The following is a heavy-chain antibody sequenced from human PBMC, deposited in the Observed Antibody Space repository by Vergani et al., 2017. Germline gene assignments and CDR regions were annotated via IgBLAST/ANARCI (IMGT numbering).Heavy chain of an antibody. CDR3: GRVGSLEPGGGYFQH. CDR2: IYTSGST. Sequence: QVQLQESGPGLVKPSQTLSLTCTVSGGSISSGSYYWSWIRQPAGKGLEWIGRIYTSGSTNYNPPLKSRVTMSVDTSKNQFSLKLSSVTAADTAVYYCGRVGSLEPGGGYFQHWGQGTLVTVSS. V-gene: IGHV4-61*02. CDR1: GGSISSGSYY. D-gene: IGHD1-1*01. J-gene: IGHJ1*01.